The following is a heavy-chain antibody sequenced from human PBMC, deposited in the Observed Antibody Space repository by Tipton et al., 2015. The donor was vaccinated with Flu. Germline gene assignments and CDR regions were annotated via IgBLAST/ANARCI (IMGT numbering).Heavy chain of an antibody. CDR2: ISYDGSNK. D-gene: IGHD6-13*01. CDR1: GFTFGFFA. CDR3: ARSRLSSSGPSEYFQY. Sequence: QLVQSGGGVVQPGRSLSLSCSASGFTFGFFAMNWVRQAPGKGLEWVAVISYDGSNKYYADSVRGRFTISRDNSKNTLYLQMNSLRADDTAVYYCARSRLSSSGPSEYFQYWGQGTLATVSS. V-gene: IGHV3-30-3*01. J-gene: IGHJ1*01.